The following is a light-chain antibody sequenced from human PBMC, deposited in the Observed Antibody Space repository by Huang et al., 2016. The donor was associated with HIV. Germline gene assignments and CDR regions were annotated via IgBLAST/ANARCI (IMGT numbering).Light chain of an antibody. V-gene: IGKV4-1*01. J-gene: IGKJ1*01. Sequence: DIVVTQSPDSLALSLGGRAAINCTASQSVLKTSNNKNCLSWYQLKPGQPPKLLFYWASTREAGVPDRFSGSGSGTHFTLTIASLQAEDGAVYYCHQYYDTPQTFGQGTKVEVK. CDR2: WAS. CDR1: QSVLKTSNNKNC. CDR3: HQYYDTPQT.